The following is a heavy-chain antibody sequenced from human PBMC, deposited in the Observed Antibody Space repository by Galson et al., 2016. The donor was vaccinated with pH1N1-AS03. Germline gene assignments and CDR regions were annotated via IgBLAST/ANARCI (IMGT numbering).Heavy chain of an antibody. Sequence: ETLSLTCTISGGSITTNYWIWIRQPPGKGLQWIGYISYSGFTNYNPSLRSRVTISIDTSKNQFSLKMRSVAAADTALYFCAREAGITETMFSGWFDHWGQGTLVTVSS. D-gene: IGHD1-20*01. CDR3: AREAGITETMFSGWFDH. V-gene: IGHV4-59*01. J-gene: IGHJ5*02. CDR1: GGSITTNY. CDR2: ISYSGFT.